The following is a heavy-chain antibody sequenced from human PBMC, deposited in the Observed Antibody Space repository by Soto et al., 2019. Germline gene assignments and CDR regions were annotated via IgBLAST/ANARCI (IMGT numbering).Heavy chain of an antibody. CDR3: ARDRAYYASNGLYFDY. Sequence: PSETLSLTCTVSGDSISNYYWSWIRQPPGKGLEWIGYIYYSGKTNYNPSLKSRVTISVDTSKNQFSLKLTSVTAADTAVYYCARDRAYYASNGLYFDYGGQGTLVTVSS. CDR1: GDSISNYY. J-gene: IGHJ4*02. CDR2: IYYSGKT. V-gene: IGHV4-59*01. D-gene: IGHD3-22*01.